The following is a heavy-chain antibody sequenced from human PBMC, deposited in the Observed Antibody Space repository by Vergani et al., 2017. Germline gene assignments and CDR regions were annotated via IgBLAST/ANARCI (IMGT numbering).Heavy chain of an antibody. CDR1: GFTFKTYG. Sequence: QVQLLQSGGGVVQPGGSLRLSCTLSGFTFKTYGIHWVRQAPGKGLEWVSFIRYDGSSEYYGDSVKGRFTISRDKSQNTVNLQMNSLRTEDTAVYFCANSVIAGNVGVAYFGMDVWGRGTTVTVSS. CDR3: ANSVIAGNVGVAYFGMDV. D-gene: IGHD2/OR15-2a*01. CDR2: IRYDGSSE. V-gene: IGHV3-30*02. J-gene: IGHJ6*02.